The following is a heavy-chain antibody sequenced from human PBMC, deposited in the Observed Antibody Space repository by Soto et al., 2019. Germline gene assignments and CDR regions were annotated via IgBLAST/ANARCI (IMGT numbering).Heavy chain of an antibody. J-gene: IGHJ4*02. D-gene: IGHD5-18*01. Sequence: ASVKVSCKASGYTFTSYGIICVRQAPGQGLEWMGWTSSYTAKTNYAQKLQGRVTMTTDTSTSSAYMELRSLRSDDTAVYYCAKVLGFGYPYYFDYWGQGTLVTVS. CDR3: AKVLGFGYPYYFDY. CDR2: TSSYTAKT. V-gene: IGHV1-18*01. CDR1: GYTFTSYG.